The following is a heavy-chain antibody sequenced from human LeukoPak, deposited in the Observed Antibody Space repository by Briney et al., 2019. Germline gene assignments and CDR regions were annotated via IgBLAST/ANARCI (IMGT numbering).Heavy chain of an antibody. CDR3: AKEAGPVDTAISDY. V-gene: IGHV3-30*04. Sequence: GGSLRLSCAASGFIFSSYAIHWVRQAPGKGLEWVAVISYDGSNKYYADSVKGRFTISRDNSKNTLYLQMNSLRAEDTAVYYCAKEAGPVDTAISDYWGQGTLVTVSS. J-gene: IGHJ4*02. CDR1: GFIFSSYA. CDR2: ISYDGSNK. D-gene: IGHD5-18*01.